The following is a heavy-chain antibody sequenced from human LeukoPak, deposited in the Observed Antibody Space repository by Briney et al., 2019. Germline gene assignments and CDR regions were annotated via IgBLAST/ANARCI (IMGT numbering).Heavy chain of an antibody. V-gene: IGHV3-48*04. CDR2: ISSSSPTI. Sequence: GGSLRLSCAASGFTFSSFGMNWVRQAPGKGLEWVSYISSSSPTIYYADSVKGRFTISRDNAKNTLYLQMNSLRVEDTAVYYCAREWSGFGELPDYWGQGTLVTVSS. CDR3: AREWSGFGELPDY. J-gene: IGHJ4*02. D-gene: IGHD3-10*01. CDR1: GFTFSSFG.